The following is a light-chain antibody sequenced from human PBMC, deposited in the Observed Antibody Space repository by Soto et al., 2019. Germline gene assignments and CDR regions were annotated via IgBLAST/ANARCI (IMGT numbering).Light chain of an antibody. CDR1: QGIRSA. J-gene: IGKJ2*01. CDR3: QQSYTTPVYS. V-gene: IGKV1-39*01. CDR2: AAS. Sequence: IQLTQSPSSLSASVGDRVTITCRASQGIRSALGWYQQKPGKAPKLLIYAASNLQSGVPSRFSGSGSGTDFTLTISSLQPEDFATYFCQQSYTTPVYSFGQGTKVDIK.